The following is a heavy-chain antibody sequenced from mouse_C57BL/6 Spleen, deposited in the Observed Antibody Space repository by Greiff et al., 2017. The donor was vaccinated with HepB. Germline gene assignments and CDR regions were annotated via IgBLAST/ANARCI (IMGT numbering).Heavy chain of an antibody. J-gene: IGHJ2*01. D-gene: IGHD1-1*01. Sequence: VQLQQPGAELVRPGTSVKLSCKASGYTFTSYWMHWVKQRPGQGLEWIGVIDPSDSYTNYNQKFKGKATLTVDTSSSTAYMQLSSLTSEDSAVYYCARRGGSRYYFDYWGQGTTLTVSS. CDR3: ARRGGSRYYFDY. CDR1: GYTFTSYW. V-gene: IGHV1-59*01. CDR2: IDPSDSYT.